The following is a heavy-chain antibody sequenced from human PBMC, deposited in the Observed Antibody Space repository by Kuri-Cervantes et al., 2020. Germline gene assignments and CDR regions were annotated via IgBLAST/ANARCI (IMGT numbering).Heavy chain of an antibody. CDR1: GFTFTSSA. J-gene: IGHJ4*02. Sequence: SVKVSCKASGFTFTSSAVQWVRQARGQRLEWIGWIVVGSGNTNYAQKFQERVTITRDMSTSTAYMELSSLRSEDTAVYYCARESDTTDFWSGYNLWGQGTLVTVSS. CDR3: ARESDTTDFWSGYNL. V-gene: IGHV1-58*01. D-gene: IGHD3-3*01. CDR2: IVVGSGNT.